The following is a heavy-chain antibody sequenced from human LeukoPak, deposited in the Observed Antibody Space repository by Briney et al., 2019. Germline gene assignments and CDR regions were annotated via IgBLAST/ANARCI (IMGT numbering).Heavy chain of an antibody. Sequence: GGSLRLSCAASGFTVSSNYMSWVRQAPGKGLEWVSVIYSGGSTYYADSVKGRFTISRDNSKNTLYLQMNSLRAEDTAVYYCAKDQGSLEWLLGPNFDYWGQGTLVTVSS. J-gene: IGHJ4*02. V-gene: IGHV3-53*01. CDR3: AKDQGSLEWLLGPNFDY. CDR2: IYSGGST. CDR1: GFTVSSNY. D-gene: IGHD3-3*01.